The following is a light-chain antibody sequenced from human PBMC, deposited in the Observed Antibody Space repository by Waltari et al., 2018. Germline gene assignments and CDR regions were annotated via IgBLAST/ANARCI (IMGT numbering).Light chain of an antibody. CDR3: STWDDSLKSYV. CDR1: NNNVATEG. Sequence: QAGLTQSPSVSKHLGQTATVTCTGNNNNVATEGVAWLQQHQGHPPKLLVYRNDNRPSGISERFSAFRTGDTASLTITRLQPDDEADYYCSTWDDSLKSYVFGPGTKVTVL. J-gene: IGLJ1*01. V-gene: IGLV10-54*04. CDR2: RND.